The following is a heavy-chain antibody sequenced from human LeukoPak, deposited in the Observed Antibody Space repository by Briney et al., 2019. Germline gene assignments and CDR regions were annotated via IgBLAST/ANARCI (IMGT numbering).Heavy chain of an antibody. CDR2: ISYDGSNK. Sequence: PGGSLRLSCAASGFTFSSYAMHWVRQAPGKGLEWVAVISYDGSNKYYADSVKGRFTISRDNSKNTLYLQMNSLRAEDTAVYYCAKEPPLNYLDYWGQGTLVTVSS. CDR3: AKEPPLNYLDY. J-gene: IGHJ4*02. V-gene: IGHV3-30-3*01. CDR1: GFTFSSYA.